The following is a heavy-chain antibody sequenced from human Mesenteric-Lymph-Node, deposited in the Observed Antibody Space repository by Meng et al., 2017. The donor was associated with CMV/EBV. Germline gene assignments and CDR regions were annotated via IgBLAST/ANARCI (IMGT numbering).Heavy chain of an antibody. CDR3: TKGFGNDQSQEYYFEY. CDR2: ISGSGGST. D-gene: IGHD1-14*01. V-gene: IGHV3-23*01. CDR1: GFTFSSYA. J-gene: IGHJ4*02. Sequence: GGSLRLSCAASGFTFSSYAMSWVRQAPGKGLEWVSAISGSGGSTYYADSVKGRFTISRDDSKNTLYLQMNSLRAEDTAIYYCTKGFGNDQSQEYYFEYWGQGTLVTVSS.